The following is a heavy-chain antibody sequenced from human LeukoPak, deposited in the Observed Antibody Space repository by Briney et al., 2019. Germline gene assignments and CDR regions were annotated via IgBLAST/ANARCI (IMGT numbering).Heavy chain of an antibody. J-gene: IGHJ4*02. CDR3: ARVTYSSSFSSDY. V-gene: IGHV3-48*03. D-gene: IGHD6-13*01. CDR2: ISSSGSTI. Sequence: PGGSLRLSCAASGFTFSSYEMNWVRPAPGKGLEWVSYISSSGSTIYYADSVKGRFTISRDNAKNSLYLQMNSLRAEDTAVYYCARVTYSSSFSSDYWGQGTLVTVSS. CDR1: GFTFSSYE.